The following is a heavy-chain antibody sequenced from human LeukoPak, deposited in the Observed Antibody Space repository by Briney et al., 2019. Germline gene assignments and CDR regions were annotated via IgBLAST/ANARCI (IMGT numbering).Heavy chain of an antibody. CDR2: IYHSGST. V-gene: IGHV4-38-2*01. CDR3: ARLPTEEVYDFWSGRVFDP. CDR1: GYSISSGYY. J-gene: IGHJ5*02. D-gene: IGHD3-3*01. Sequence: KPSETLSLTCAVSGYSISSGYYWGWIRQPPGKGLEWIGSIYHSGSTYYNPSLKSRVTISVDTSKNQFSLKLSSVTAADTAVYYCARLPTEEVYDFWSGRVFDPWGQGTLVTVSS.